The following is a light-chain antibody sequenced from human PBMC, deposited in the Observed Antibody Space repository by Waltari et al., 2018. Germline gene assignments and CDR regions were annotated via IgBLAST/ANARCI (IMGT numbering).Light chain of an antibody. J-gene: IGLJ2*01. CDR1: SSNIGNNY. Sequence: QSVLTQPPSVSAAPGQPITIPCSGRSSNIGNNYVSWYQQLPGTAPKLLIYDNDKRPSGIPDRFSGSKSGASTTLGIIGLQTGDEADYYCGAWDTSLSSVLFGGGTKLTVL. CDR3: GAWDTSLSSVL. V-gene: IGLV1-51*01. CDR2: DND.